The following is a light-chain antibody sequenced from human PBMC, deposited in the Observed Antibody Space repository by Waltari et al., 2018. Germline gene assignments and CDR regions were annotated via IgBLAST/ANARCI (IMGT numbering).Light chain of an antibody. CDR2: QDH. J-gene: IGLJ2*01. V-gene: IGLV3-1*01. Sequence: SYELTQASSVSVSPGHTASILCSGDTLEHNFVSWYQQKPGQSPLLVIYQDHRRPSGIPERFSGSNSGNTATLTISGTQAMGEADYFCQTWDTVTAHVVFGGGTKLTVL. CDR1: TLEHNF. CDR3: QTWDTVTAHVV.